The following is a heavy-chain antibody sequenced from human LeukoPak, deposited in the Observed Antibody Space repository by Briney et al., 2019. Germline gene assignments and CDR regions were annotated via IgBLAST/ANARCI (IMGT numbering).Heavy chain of an antibody. D-gene: IGHD6-13*01. CDR1: GDSVSSSSAA. J-gene: IGHJ4*02. CDR2: TYYRSKWYS. Sequence: SQTLSLTCAISGDSVSSSSAAWNWIGQSPSRGLEWRGRTYYRSKWYSDYAVSVKSRIIINPDTSKNQFSLQLNSVTPEDTAVYYCARYTSSWYLDYWGQGALVTVSS. CDR3: ARYTSSWYLDY. V-gene: IGHV6-1*01.